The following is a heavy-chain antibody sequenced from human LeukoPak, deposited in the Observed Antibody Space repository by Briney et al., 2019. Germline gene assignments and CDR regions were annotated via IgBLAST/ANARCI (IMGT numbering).Heavy chain of an antibody. CDR1: GGSISSGVYY. V-gene: IGHV4-30-4*08. D-gene: IGHD1-26*01. CDR2: IYYSGST. CDR3: ARAKGVGVLG. J-gene: IGHJ4*02. Sequence: SQTLSLTCTVSGGSISSGVYYWSWIPQPPGKGREWIGYIYYSGSTYYNPSLKGRVTISVDTSKNQFSLKLSSVTAADTAVYYCARAKGVGVLGWGQGTLVTVSS.